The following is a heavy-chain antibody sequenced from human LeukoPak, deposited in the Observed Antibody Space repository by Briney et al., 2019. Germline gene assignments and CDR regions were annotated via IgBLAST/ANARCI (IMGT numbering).Heavy chain of an antibody. Sequence: GASVRISCKASGYTFSGYNIYWVRQAPGQGLECVGWINPNSGDSNYAQKFQGRVTMTRDTSINTAFMELTRLRSDDTAMYYCARAPPYPEWLRSFFFDYWGQGTLVTVSS. V-gene: IGHV1-2*02. CDR3: ARAPPYPEWLRSFFFDY. CDR1: GYTFSGYN. J-gene: IGHJ4*02. CDR2: INPNSGDS. D-gene: IGHD5-12*01.